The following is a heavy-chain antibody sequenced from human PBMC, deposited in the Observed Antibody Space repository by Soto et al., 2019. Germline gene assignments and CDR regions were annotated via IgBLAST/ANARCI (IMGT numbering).Heavy chain of an antibody. CDR3: AKDLDGAMACDY. CDR2: ISYDGSNK. D-gene: IGHD5-18*01. CDR1: GFTFSSYG. Sequence: QVQLVESGGGVVQPGRSLRLSCAASGFTFSSYGMHWVRQAPGKGLEWVAVISYDGSNKYYADSVKGRFTISRDNSKNTLYLQMNSLRAEDTAVYYCAKDLDGAMACDYWGQGTLVTVSS. J-gene: IGHJ4*02. V-gene: IGHV3-30*18.